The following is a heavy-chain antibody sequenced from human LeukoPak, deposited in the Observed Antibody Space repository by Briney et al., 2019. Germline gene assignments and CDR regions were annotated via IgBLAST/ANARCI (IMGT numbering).Heavy chain of an antibody. V-gene: IGHV3-53*05. J-gene: IGHJ5*02. Sequence: GGSLRLSCAASGFTVSSDYMSWVRQAPGKGLEWVSVIYSGGSTYCAGSVKGRFTISRDKSKNTVYLQMNSLRFEDTAMYYCARNWFDPWGQGTLVTVSS. CDR1: GFTVSSDY. CDR3: ARNWFDP. CDR2: IYSGGST.